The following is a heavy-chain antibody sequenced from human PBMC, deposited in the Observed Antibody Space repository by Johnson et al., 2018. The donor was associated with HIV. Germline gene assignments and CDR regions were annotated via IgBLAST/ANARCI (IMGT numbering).Heavy chain of an antibody. Sequence: VQLVESGGGVVRPGGSLRLSCAASGFTFDDYGMSWVRQAPGKGLEWVSGINWNGGSTGYADSVKGRFTISRDNAKNSLYLQMNSLRAEDTALYYCARGRYYYDSSGSDAFDIWGQGTMVSVS. V-gene: IGHV3-20*04. D-gene: IGHD3-22*01. CDR2: INWNGGST. CDR1: GFTFDDYG. J-gene: IGHJ3*02. CDR3: ARGRYYYDSSGSDAFDI.